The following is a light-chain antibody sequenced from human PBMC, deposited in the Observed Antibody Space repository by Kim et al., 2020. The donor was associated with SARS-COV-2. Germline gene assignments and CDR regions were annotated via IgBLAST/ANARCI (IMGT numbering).Light chain of an antibody. J-gene: IGLJ3*02. V-gene: IGLV2-23*02. CDR1: SSDVRTYNL. CDR3: CSYAGSSARWV. CDR2: EVS. Sequence: QSALTQPASVSGSPGQSITISCIGTSSDVRTYNLVSWYQQHPGKAPKLMIHEVSKRPSGVSNRFSGSRSGNTASLTISGLQAEDEADYYCCSYAGSSARWVFGGGTQLTVL.